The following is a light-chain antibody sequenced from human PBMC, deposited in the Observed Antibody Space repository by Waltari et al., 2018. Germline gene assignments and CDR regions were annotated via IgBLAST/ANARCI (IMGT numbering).Light chain of an antibody. CDR3: ATWDYSLSAQV. J-gene: IGLJ2*01. V-gene: IGLV1-44*01. CDR2: GNS. Sequence: QSALTQEASVSGTVGQKVTLSCTGNTTNVGSYAVGWYQQISHGAPKTVLFGNSLPSGSPDGLSGSKSGTTASLTISGLQPEDEADYYCATWDYSLSAQVFGGGTKLTVL. CDR1: TTNVGSYA.